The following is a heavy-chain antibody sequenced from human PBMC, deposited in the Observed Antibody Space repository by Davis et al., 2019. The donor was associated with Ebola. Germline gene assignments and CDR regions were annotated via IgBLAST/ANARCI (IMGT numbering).Heavy chain of an antibody. D-gene: IGHD3-10*01. CDR1: GGTFTNYA. J-gene: IGHJ5*02. CDR2: MNPNSGNT. CDR3: ARGITMIRGEGWFDP. V-gene: IGHV1-8*01. Sequence: ASVKVSCKTSGGTFTNYAVNWVRQATGQGLEWMGWMNPNSGNTGYAQKFQGRVTMTTDTSTNTAYMELRSLRSDDTAVYYCARGITMIRGEGWFDPWGQGTQVTVSS.